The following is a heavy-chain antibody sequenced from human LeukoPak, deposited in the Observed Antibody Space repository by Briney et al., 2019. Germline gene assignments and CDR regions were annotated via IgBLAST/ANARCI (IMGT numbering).Heavy chain of an antibody. CDR2: ISGSGGST. Sequence: PGGSLRLSCAASGFTFSSYAMSWVRQAPGKGLEWVSAISGSGGSTYYADSVKGRFTISRDNSKDTMYLQMNSLRAEDPAVYYCAKEEAYYYDSSGYFDYWGQGTLVTVSS. J-gene: IGHJ4*02. CDR1: GFTFSSYA. CDR3: AKEEAYYYDSSGYFDY. V-gene: IGHV3-23*01. D-gene: IGHD3-22*01.